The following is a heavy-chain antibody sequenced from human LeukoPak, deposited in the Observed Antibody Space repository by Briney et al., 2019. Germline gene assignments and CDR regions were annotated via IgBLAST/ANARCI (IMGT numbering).Heavy chain of an antibody. CDR3: ARGGDSSGYYWGNWFDP. V-gene: IGHV1-8*03. CDR1: GYTFTGYY. Sequence: ASVKVSCKASGYTFTGYYMHWVRQATGQGLEWMGWMNPNSGNTGYAQKFQGRVTITRNTSISTAYMELSSLRSEDTAVYYCARGGDSSGYYWGNWFDPWGQGTLVTVSS. J-gene: IGHJ5*02. D-gene: IGHD3-22*01. CDR2: MNPNSGNT.